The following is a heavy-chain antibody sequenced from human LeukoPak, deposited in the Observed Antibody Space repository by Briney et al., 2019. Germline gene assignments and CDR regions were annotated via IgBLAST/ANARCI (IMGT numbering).Heavy chain of an antibody. CDR1: GFTFSSYA. CDR3: AKDLYSSSWSYFDY. V-gene: IGHV3-23*01. CDR2: ISGSGGST. D-gene: IGHD6-13*01. J-gene: IGHJ4*02. Sequence: GGSLRLSCAASGFTFSSYAMSWVRQAPGKGLEWVSAISGSGGSTYYGDSVKGRFTISRDNSKNTLYLQMNSLRAEDTAVYYCAKDLYSSSWSYFDYWGQGTLVTVSS.